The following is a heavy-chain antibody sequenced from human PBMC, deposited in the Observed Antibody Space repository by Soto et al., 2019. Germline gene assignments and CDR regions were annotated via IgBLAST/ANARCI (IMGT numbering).Heavy chain of an antibody. CDR2: ISYDGRNK. CDR1: GFTFSSYG. Sequence: PGGSLRLSCAASGFTFSSYGIHWVRQAPGKGLEWVAVISYDGRNKYYADSVKGRFTISRDNSKNTLYLQMSSLRAEDTAVYYCVKDGSSGWPYYYGLDVWGQGTTVTVSS. V-gene: IGHV3-30*18. J-gene: IGHJ6*02. CDR3: VKDGSSGWPYYYGLDV. D-gene: IGHD6-19*01.